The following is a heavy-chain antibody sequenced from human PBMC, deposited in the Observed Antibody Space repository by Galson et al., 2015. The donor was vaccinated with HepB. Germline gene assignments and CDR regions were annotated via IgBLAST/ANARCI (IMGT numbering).Heavy chain of an antibody. V-gene: IGHV1-18*04. CDR3: ARREGRLMYSTDGAYFDY. J-gene: IGHJ4*02. CDR2: ISGYNANT. D-gene: IGHD6-13*01. CDR1: GYTFSNYG. Sequence: SVKVSCKASGYTFSNYGITWVRQAPGQGLEWMGWISGYNANTNYAQKLQGRVTMTTDTSTSTAYMELRSLSSDDTAVYYCARREGRLMYSTDGAYFDYWGQGTLVTASS.